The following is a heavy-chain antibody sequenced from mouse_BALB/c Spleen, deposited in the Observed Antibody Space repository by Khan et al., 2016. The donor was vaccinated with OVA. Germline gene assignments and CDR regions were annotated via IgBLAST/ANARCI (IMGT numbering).Heavy chain of an antibody. D-gene: IGHD1-1*01. Sequence: VQLQQPGPELVKPGASVKMSCKASGYTFTSYVMHWVKQKPGQGLEWIGYIYPYNDVTKYNEKFTGKATLPSAKSSSTAYMELSSLTSEDSAVYYCATQGSTYTWFAYWGQGTLVTVSA. CDR3: ATQGSTYTWFAY. CDR1: GYTFTSYV. CDR2: IYPYNDVT. V-gene: IGHV1S136*01. J-gene: IGHJ3*01.